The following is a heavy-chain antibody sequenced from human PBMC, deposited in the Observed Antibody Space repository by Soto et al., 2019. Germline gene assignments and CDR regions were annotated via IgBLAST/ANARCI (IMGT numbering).Heavy chain of an antibody. CDR2: IYYSGDT. V-gene: IGHV4-59*08. Sequence: SETLSLTCTVSGGSISSHYWSWIRQPPGKGLEWIAYIYYSGDTNYNPSLKSRVTISVDTSKNQFSLQLSSVTAADTAVYYCARQNNSYMDVWGKGTTVTVSS. CDR3: ARQNNSYMDV. J-gene: IGHJ6*03. CDR1: GGSISSHY.